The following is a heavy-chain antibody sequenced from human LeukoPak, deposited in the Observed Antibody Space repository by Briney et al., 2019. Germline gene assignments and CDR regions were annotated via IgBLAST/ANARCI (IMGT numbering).Heavy chain of an antibody. J-gene: IGHJ6*02. CDR1: GGPFTDYF. CDR3: ARGRIAKIVVVHSFQYGMDV. V-gene: IGHV4-34*01. D-gene: IGHD3-22*01. CDR2: INDYSGNT. Sequence: SETLSLTCDVFGGPFTDYFWTWIRQSPGKGLEWIGEINDYSGNTNYNPSLNSRVSISLEKSKNQFSLELRSVTAADTAVYYCARGRIAKIVVVHSFQYGMDVWGQGTTVTVSS.